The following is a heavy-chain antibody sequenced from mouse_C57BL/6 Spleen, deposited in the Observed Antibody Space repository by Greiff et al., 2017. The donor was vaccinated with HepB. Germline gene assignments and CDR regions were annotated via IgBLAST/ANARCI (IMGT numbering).Heavy chain of an antibody. D-gene: IGHD2-5*01. V-gene: IGHV2-2*01. J-gene: IGHJ3*01. CDR2: IWSGGST. CDR3: AIAKYSNPWFAD. CDR1: GFSLTSYG. Sequence: QVQLQQSGPGLVQPSQSLSITCPVSGFSLTSYGVHWVRQSPGKGLEWLGVIWSGGSTDYNAAFISRLSISKDNSKSQVFFKMNSLQADDTAIYYCAIAKYSNPWFADWGKGTLVTVSA.